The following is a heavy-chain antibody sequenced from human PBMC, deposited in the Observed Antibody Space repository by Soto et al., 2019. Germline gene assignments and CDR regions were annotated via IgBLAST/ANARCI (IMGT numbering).Heavy chain of an antibody. Sequence: ASVKVSCKASGYTFSRYGISWVRQAPGQGLEWMGWISGYNGDTKYAQKVQGRVTMTIDTSTYTAYMELRSLTSDDTAIYYCAKNGQPPCYYYGMDVWGQGTTVTVSS. CDR1: GYTFSRYG. CDR3: AKNGQPPCYYYGMDV. D-gene: IGHD2-8*01. J-gene: IGHJ6*02. V-gene: IGHV1-18*01. CDR2: ISGYNGDT.